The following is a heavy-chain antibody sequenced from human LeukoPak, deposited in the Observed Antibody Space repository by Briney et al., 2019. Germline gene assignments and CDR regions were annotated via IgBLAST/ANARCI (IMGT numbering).Heavy chain of an antibody. V-gene: IGHV3-48*01. Sequence: GGSLRLSCAASGFTFSSYSMNWVRQAPGKGLEWVSYISSSSSTIYYADSVKGRFTISRDNAKNSLYLQMNSLRPEDTAVYYCAKDFSVYYYDSRVLDYWGQGTLVTVSS. CDR2: ISSSSSTI. J-gene: IGHJ4*02. D-gene: IGHD3-22*01. CDR3: AKDFSVYYYDSRVLDY. CDR1: GFTFSSYS.